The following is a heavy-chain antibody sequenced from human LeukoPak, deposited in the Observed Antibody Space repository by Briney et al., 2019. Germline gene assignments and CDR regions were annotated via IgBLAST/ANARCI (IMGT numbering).Heavy chain of an antibody. CDR3: VKHVVTMVRGVDAFDI. CDR1: GFTFSSYA. D-gene: IGHD3-10*01. J-gene: IGHJ3*02. CDR2: ISSNGGST. Sequence: GGSLRLSCSASGFTFSSYAMHWVRQAPGKGLEYVSAISSNGGSTYHADSVKGRFTISRDNSKNTLYLQMSSLRAEDTAVYYCVKHVVTMVRGVDAFDIWGQGTMVTVSS. V-gene: IGHV3-64D*06.